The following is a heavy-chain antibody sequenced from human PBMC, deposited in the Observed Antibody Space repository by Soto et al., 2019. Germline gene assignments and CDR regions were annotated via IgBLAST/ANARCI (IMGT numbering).Heavy chain of an antibody. CDR1: GGSISSYY. J-gene: IGHJ4*02. CDR3: ARFRGDYSAIDY. Sequence: KQSPTLSLTCTVSGGSISSYYWSWIRQPPGKGLEWIGYIYYSGSTNYNPSLKSRVTISVDTSKNQFSLKLSSVTAADTAVYYCARFRGDYSAIDYWGQGTLVTVSS. V-gene: IGHV4-59*08. D-gene: IGHD4-4*01. CDR2: IYYSGST.